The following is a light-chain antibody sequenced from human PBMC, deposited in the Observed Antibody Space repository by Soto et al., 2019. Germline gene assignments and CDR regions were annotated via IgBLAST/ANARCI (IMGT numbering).Light chain of an antibody. V-gene: IGLV2-14*03. Sequence: QSALTQPASVSESPGQSITISCTGTSSDAGGYDYVSWYQQHPGKAPKLIIYDVSDRPSGVSNRFSGSKSGNTASLTISGLQAEDEADYYCSSYTSSSTYVFGTGTKLTVL. CDR3: SSYTSSSTYV. J-gene: IGLJ1*01. CDR2: DVS. CDR1: SSDAGGYDY.